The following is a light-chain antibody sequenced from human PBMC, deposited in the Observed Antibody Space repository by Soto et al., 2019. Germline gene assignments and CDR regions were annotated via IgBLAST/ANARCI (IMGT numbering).Light chain of an antibody. CDR3: QQFSSYYS. CDR1: QSISSW. J-gene: IGKJ2*03. CDR2: DAS. V-gene: IGKV1-5*01. Sequence: DIQMTQSPSTLSAYVGDRVTITCRARQSISSWLAWYQQKPGKAPKLLIYDASSLESGVPSRFSGSGSGTDFTLTISSLQPDDFATYYCQQFSSYYSFGQGTKLEMK.